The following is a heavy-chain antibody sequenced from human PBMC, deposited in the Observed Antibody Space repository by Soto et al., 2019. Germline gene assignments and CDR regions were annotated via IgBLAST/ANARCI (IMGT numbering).Heavy chain of an antibody. V-gene: IGHV3-48*03. CDR2: ISSSGSTI. D-gene: IGHD2-2*01. CDR1: GFTFSSYE. J-gene: IGHJ6*03. Sequence: GGSLRLSCAASGFTFSSYEMNWVRQAPGKGLEWVSYISSSGSTIYYADSVKGRFTISRDNAKNSLYLQMNSLRAEDTAVYYCARSGKFCSSTSCYYYYYMDVWGKGTTVTVSS. CDR3: ARSGKFCSSTSCYYYYYMDV.